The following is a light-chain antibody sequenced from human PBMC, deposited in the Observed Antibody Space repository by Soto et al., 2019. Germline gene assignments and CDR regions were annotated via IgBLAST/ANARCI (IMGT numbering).Light chain of an antibody. J-gene: IGKJ5*01. Sequence: IRMTQSPSSFSASTGDRVTITCRASQSISSWLAWYQQKPGKAPKLLIYKASSLESGVPSRFSGSGSGTEFTLTISSLQPDDFATYYCQQYNSYSITFGQGTRLEIK. CDR3: QQYNSYSIT. CDR2: KAS. CDR1: QSISSW. V-gene: IGKV1-5*03.